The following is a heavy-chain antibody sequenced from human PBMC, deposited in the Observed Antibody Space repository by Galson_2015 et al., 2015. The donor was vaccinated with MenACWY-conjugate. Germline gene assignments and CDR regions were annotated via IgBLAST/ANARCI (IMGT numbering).Heavy chain of an antibody. CDR1: GLIFTISG. J-gene: IGHJ4*02. CDR3: VRDMGFFDH. CDR2: ISASNGNA. V-gene: IGHV1-18*04. Sequence: SVKVSCKASGLIFTISGFSWVRQAPGQGLEWMGWISASNGNAKYAERVQDRLSLTTDKSTSTAYMELRTLTSDDTAVYCCVRDMGFFDHWGQGSMVTVSP. D-gene: IGHD3-16*01.